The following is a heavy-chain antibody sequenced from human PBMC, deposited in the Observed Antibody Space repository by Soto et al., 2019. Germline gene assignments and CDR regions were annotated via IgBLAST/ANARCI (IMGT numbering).Heavy chain of an antibody. CDR3: ARVASYSYGSDAFDI. D-gene: IGHD5-18*01. Sequence: EVQLVESGGGLVQPGGSLRLSCGASGFTFSSYQMNWVRQAPGKGLEWVSYITCSGSTTYYADSVKGRFTISRDNAKNSLYLQMNSLRAEDTAVYYCARVASYSYGSDAFDIWGQGTMVIVSS. J-gene: IGHJ3*02. V-gene: IGHV3-48*03. CDR1: GFTFSSYQ. CDR2: ITCSGSTT.